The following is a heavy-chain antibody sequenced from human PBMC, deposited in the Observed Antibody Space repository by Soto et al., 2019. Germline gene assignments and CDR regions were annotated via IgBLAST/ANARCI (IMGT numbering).Heavy chain of an antibody. CDR2: ISSSSSYT. CDR3: ARDHHRYSGYDYVDY. D-gene: IGHD5-12*01. V-gene: IGHV3-11*05. J-gene: IGHJ4*02. Sequence: QVQLVESGGGLVKPGGSLRLSCAASGFTFSDYYMSWIRQAPGKGLEWVSYISSSSSYTNYADSVKGRFTISRDNAKNSLYLQMTSLRAEYTAVYYCARDHHRYSGYDYVDYWGQGTLVTVSS. CDR1: GFTFSDYY.